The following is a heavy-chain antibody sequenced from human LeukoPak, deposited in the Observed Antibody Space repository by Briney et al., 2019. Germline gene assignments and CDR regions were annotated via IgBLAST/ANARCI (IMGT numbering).Heavy chain of an antibody. V-gene: IGHV3-30*12. Sequence: GGSLRLSCAASGFTFSYYGMGWVRQAPGKGLRWVAAIDPGGGDNYYADSVRGRFAVSRDNSKNSLYLQIDSLTVVDTAMYFCARESDTTGSHWFFDVSGRGTLVTVFS. CDR2: IDPGGGDN. CDR3: ARESDTTGSHWFFDV. J-gene: IGHJ2*01. CDR1: GFTFSYYG. D-gene: IGHD2/OR15-2a*01.